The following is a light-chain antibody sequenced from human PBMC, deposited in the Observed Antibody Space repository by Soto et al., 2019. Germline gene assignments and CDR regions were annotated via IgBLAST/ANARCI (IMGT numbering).Light chain of an antibody. CDR1: QSVNSN. CDR3: QQYNYWPRT. CDR2: GAS. V-gene: IGKV3D-15*01. Sequence: EIVMTQSPATLSVSPGERVTLSCRASQSVNSNLAWYQQKPGQAPRLLIYGASTRAAGFPARFSGSGSGTEFTRTISSLQSEDFAVYYCQQYNYWPRTFGQGTKLEIK. J-gene: IGKJ2*02.